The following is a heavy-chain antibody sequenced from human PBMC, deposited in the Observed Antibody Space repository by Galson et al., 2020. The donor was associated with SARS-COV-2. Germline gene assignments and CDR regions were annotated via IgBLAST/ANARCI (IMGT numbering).Heavy chain of an antibody. CDR3: ARRLGTFDY. V-gene: IGHV6-1*01. Sequence: ASETLSLTCAISGDSVSSNSVAWNWIRQSPSRGLEWLGRTYYRSKWFYDYVVSVKSRISINPDTSKNQFSLHLNSVTPEDTAVYYCARRLGTFDYWGQGTLVTVSS. CDR1: GDSVSSNSVA. CDR2: TYYRSKWFY. J-gene: IGHJ4*02. D-gene: IGHD7-27*01.